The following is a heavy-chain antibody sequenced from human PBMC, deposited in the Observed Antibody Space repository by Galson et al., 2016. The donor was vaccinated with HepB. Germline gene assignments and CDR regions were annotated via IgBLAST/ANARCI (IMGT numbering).Heavy chain of an antibody. CDR2: IKPDGGER. CDR1: GFTFGSVW. Sequence: SLRLSCATSGFTFGSVWMSWVRQAPGKGLEWVANIKPDGGERYYVDSLKGRFTISRDNARNSLYLQMNSLRAEDTAVYYCALYYYDSSGFVEYFQHWGQGTRVTVSS. J-gene: IGHJ1*01. D-gene: IGHD3-22*01. V-gene: IGHV3-7*03. CDR3: ALYYYDSSGFVEYFQH.